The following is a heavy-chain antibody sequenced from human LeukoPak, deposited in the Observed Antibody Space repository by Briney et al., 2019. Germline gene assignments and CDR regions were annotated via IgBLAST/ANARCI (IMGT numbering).Heavy chain of an antibody. CDR3: ARDHWNSDREFAF. CDR2: ISANNGDR. CDR1: GYTFTSYG. J-gene: IGHJ4*02. Sequence: ASVKVSCKASGYTFTSYGISWVRQAPGQGLEWMGWISANNGDRSYPERLQGRVTLTTDTSTTTAYMELRRLRSDDTAVYYCARDHWNSDREFAFWGQGTLVTVSS. D-gene: IGHD1/OR15-1a*01. V-gene: IGHV1-18*01.